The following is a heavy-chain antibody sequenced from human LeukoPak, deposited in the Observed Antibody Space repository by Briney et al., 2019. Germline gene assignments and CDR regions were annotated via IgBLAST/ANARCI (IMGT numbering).Heavy chain of an antibody. CDR1: GGTFSSYA. V-gene: IGHV1-69*05. D-gene: IGHD2-2*02. Sequence: ASVKVSCKASGGTFSSYAISWVRQAPGQGLEWMGGIIPIFGTANYAQKFQGRVTTTTDESTSTAYMELSSLRSEDTAVYYCARGDIVVVPAAITPENYYYYYMDVWGKGTTVTVSS. CDR3: ARGDIVVVPAAITPENYYYYYMDV. CDR2: IIPIFGTA. J-gene: IGHJ6*03.